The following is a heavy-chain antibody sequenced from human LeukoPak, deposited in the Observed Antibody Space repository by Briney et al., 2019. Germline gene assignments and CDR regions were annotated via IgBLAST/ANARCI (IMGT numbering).Heavy chain of an antibody. CDR2: IYHSGSA. J-gene: IGHJ5*02. Sequence: SETLSLTCAVSGYSISSGYEWAWIRQSPGKGLEWIGSIYHSGSAHYNPSLKSRVTISVETSKNQFSLKMYSVTAADTAVYYCARDPRWLTPDCTSTSCYENYFDPWGQGTLVTVSS. D-gene: IGHD2-2*01. CDR3: ARDPRWLTPDCTSTSCYENYFDP. CDR1: GYSISSGYE. V-gene: IGHV4-38-2*02.